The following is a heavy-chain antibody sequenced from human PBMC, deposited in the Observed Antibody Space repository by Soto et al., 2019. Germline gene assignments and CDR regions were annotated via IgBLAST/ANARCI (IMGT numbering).Heavy chain of an antibody. CDR1: GGSISSGGYS. V-gene: IGHV4-61*08. Sequence: SETLSLTCAVSGGSISSGGYSWSWIRQPPGKGLEWIGYIYYSGSTNYNPSLKSRVTISVDTSKNQFSLKLSSVTAADTAVYYCARQEAGEYYYGMDVWGQGTTVTVSS. D-gene: IGHD2-21*01. J-gene: IGHJ6*02. CDR3: ARQEAGEYYYGMDV. CDR2: IYYSGST.